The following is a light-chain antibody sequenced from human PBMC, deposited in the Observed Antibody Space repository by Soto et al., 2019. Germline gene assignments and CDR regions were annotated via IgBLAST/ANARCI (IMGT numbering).Light chain of an antibody. Sequence: QSVLTQPPSASGTPGQRVTISCSGSSSNIGSNYVYWYQQLPGTAPKLLIYRNNQRPSGVPDRFSGSKSGTSASLAISGLGSEDGAVYYWAAWKDSLGGPVLGGATQLTVL. CDR1: SSNIGSNY. CDR3: AAWKDSLGGPV. J-gene: IGLJ7*01. CDR2: RNN. V-gene: IGLV1-47*01.